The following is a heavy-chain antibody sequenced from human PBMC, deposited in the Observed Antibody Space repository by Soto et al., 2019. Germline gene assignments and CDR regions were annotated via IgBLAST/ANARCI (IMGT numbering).Heavy chain of an antibody. CDR1: GFTFSSYA. V-gene: IGHV3-30-3*01. CDR2: ISYDGSNK. J-gene: IGHJ4*02. CDR3: AREAY. Sequence: QVQLVESGGGVVQPGRSLRLSCAASGFTFSSYAMHWVRQAPGKGLEWVAVISYDGSNKYYADSVKGRFTISRDNSKNTLYLKMNSLRAEDTAVYYCAREAYWGQGTLVTVSS.